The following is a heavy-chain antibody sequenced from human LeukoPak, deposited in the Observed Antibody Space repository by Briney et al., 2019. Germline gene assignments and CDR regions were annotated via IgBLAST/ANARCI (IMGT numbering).Heavy chain of an antibody. D-gene: IGHD3-22*01. V-gene: IGHV1-46*01. Sequence: ASVKVSCTASGYTFTSYYMHWVRQPPAQGLEWMGIINPSCGSTSYAQKLQSRVTMTRDTSTSTVYMELSSLRSEDTAVYYCARDAYYYDSSGYYGFGVDYWGQGTLVTVSS. CDR1: GYTFTSYY. CDR3: ARDAYYYDSSGYYGFGVDY. CDR2: INPSCGST. J-gene: IGHJ4*02.